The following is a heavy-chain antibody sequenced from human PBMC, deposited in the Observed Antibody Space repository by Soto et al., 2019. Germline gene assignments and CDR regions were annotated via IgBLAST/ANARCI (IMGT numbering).Heavy chain of an antibody. D-gene: IGHD6-19*01. CDR1: GGTFSSYT. CDR3: APKLADSSGWTGGFDY. Sequence: QVQLVQSGAEVKKPGSSVKVSCKASGGTFSSYTISWVRQAPGQGLEWMGRIIPILGIANYAQKFQDRVTITADKSTSTAYMELSSLRSEDTAVYYCAPKLADSSGWTGGFDYWGQGTLVTVSS. J-gene: IGHJ4*02. CDR2: IIPILGIA. V-gene: IGHV1-69*02.